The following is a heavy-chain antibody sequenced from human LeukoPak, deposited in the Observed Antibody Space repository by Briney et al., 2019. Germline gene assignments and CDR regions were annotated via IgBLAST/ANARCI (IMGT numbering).Heavy chain of an antibody. D-gene: IGHD6-19*01. CDR3: ARAKYSSGWYVDY. CDR1: GFTFSSYW. V-gene: IGHV3-30-3*01. CDR2: ISYDGSSK. Sequence: GGSLRLSCAASGFTFSSYWMSWVRQAPGKGLEWVAVISYDGSSKYYTDSVKGRFTISRDNSKNTLYLQMNSLRVEDAAVYYCARAKYSSGWYVDYWGQGTLVTDSS. J-gene: IGHJ4*02.